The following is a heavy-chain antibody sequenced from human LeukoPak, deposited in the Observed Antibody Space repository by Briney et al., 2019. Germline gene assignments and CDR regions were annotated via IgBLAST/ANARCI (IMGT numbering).Heavy chain of an antibody. V-gene: IGHV1-18*01. CDR1: GYTFTSYG. CDR3: AREASSGIDAFDI. CDR2: ISAYNGNI. J-gene: IGHJ3*02. D-gene: IGHD6-19*01. Sequence: ASVKVSCKASGYTFTSYGISWVRQAPGQGLEWMGWISAYNGNINYAQNLQGRVTMTTDTSTSTAYMELRSLRSDDTAVYYCAREASSGIDAFDIWGQGTMVTVSS.